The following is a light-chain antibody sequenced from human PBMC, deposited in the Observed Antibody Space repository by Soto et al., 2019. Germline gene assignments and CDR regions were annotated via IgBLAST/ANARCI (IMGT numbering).Light chain of an antibody. CDR2: EVS. Sequence: SALTQPASVFGSPGQSITISCTGTSSDVGGYNFVSWYQQHPGKAPKLMIYEVSSRPSGVSNRFSASKSGNTASLTISGLQPEDEADYYCSSYTTSSTLVFGTGTKVTVL. CDR3: SSYTTSSTLV. J-gene: IGLJ1*01. CDR1: SSDVGGYNF. V-gene: IGLV2-14*03.